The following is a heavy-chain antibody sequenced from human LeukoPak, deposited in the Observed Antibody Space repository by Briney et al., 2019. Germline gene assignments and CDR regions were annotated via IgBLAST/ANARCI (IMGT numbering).Heavy chain of an antibody. V-gene: IGHV4-59*01. CDR3: ARASTTFDD. CDR1: GGSITSYY. D-gene: IGHD1-14*01. CDR2: VSDGGRT. Sequence: SETLSLTCSVSGGSITSYYWSWLRQPPGKGLEWIGHVSDGGRTNYSPSLRSRVSISVDTSKNQFSLKLNTVTAANTAVYFCARASTTFDDWGQGTLVTVSS. J-gene: IGHJ4*02.